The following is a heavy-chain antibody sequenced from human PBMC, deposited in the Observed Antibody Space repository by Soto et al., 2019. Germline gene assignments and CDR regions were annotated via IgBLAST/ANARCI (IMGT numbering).Heavy chain of an antibody. D-gene: IGHD3-16*01. V-gene: IGHV1-18*01. J-gene: IGHJ6*02. CDR2: INAYNGNT. CDR3: AMVDVYVTPSPQDV. CDR1: GYRFTSYG. Sequence: QGQLVQSGAEVKNPGASVKVSCKASGYRFTSYGIGWVRQAPGQGLEWMGWINAYNGNTNYAQNLQGRVTLTTDTSTSTVYMELRSLRSNDTAVYYCAMVDVYVTPSPQDVWGQGTTVTVSS.